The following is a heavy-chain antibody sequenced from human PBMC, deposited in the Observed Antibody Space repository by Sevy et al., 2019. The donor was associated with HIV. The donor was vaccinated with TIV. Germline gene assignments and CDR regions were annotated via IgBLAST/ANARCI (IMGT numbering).Heavy chain of an antibody. V-gene: IGHV3-30-3*01. CDR1: GFTFSSYA. D-gene: IGHD2-21*01. Sequence: GGSLRLTCAASGFTFSSYAMHWVRQAPGKGLEWVAVISYDGSNKYYADSVKGRFTISRDNSKNTLYLQMNSLRAEDTAVYYCARALPQLLSVGYFDLWGRGTLVTVSS. CDR3: ARALPQLLSVGYFDL. J-gene: IGHJ2*01. CDR2: ISYDGSNK.